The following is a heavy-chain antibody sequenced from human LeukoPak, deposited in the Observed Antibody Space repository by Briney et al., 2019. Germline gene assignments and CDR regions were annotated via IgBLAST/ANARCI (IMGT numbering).Heavy chain of an antibody. V-gene: IGHV4-34*01. CDR1: GGSFSGYY. CDR3: ARGKNREYCSGGSCYGLAAFDI. Sequence: SETLPLTCAVYGGSFSGYYWSWIRQPPGKGLEWIGEINHSGSTNYNPSLKSRVTISVDTSKNQFSLKLSSVTAADTAVYYCARGKNREYCSGGSCYGLAAFDIWGQGTMVTVSS. D-gene: IGHD2-15*01. J-gene: IGHJ3*02. CDR2: INHSGST.